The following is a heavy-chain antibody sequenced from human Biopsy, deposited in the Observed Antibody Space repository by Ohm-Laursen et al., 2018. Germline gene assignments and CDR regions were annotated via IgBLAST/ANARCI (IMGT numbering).Heavy chain of an antibody. D-gene: IGHD3-9*01. Sequence: GTLSLTCTVSGDSIARYYWTWIRQSPGKGLEWIAYIYYSGRPNYNPSLKGRVVISVDRSRNQFFLKLSSVTAADTAMYYCARGRGWGNTYFRSFDYWGQGTLVTVSS. CDR1: GDSIARYY. CDR3: ARGRGWGNTYFRSFDY. J-gene: IGHJ4*02. CDR2: IYYSGRP. V-gene: IGHV4-59*01.